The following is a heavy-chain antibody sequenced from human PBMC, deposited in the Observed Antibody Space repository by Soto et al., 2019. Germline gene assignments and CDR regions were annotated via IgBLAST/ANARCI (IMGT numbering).Heavy chain of an antibody. CDR3: ARARREIGEVFVGSVY. CDR1: GYTFSSHG. J-gene: IGHJ4*02. D-gene: IGHD3-10*01. CDR2: VSAYNGNS. V-gene: IGHV1-18*04. Sequence: QIQLVQSGGEVKKPGASVKVSCRSYGYTFSSHGISWVRQAPGKGPEWMGWVSAYNGNSKYAEKVQERLTLTTDTAASTAYLDLRSLRSDATAVSYCARARREIGEVFVGSVYWGQGTLVTVSS.